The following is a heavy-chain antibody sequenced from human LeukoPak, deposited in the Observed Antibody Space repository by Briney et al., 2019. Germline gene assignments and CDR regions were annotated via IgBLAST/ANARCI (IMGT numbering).Heavy chain of an antibody. Sequence: ASVKVSCKVSGYTLTELSMHWVRQAPGKGLEWMGGFDPEDGEIIYAQKFQGRVTMTEDTSTDTAYMELSSLRSDDTAVYYCATAGSQQLPTDYYYYYMDVWGKGTTVTVSS. CDR2: FDPEDGEI. J-gene: IGHJ6*03. D-gene: IGHD6-13*01. CDR3: ATAGSQQLPTDYYYYYMDV. CDR1: GYTLTELS. V-gene: IGHV1-24*01.